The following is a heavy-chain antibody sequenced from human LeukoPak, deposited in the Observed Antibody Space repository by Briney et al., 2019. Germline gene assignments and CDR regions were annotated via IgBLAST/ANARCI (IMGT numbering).Heavy chain of an antibody. Sequence: GGSLRLSCAASGLTFSSYDMNWVRQAPGKGLEWVSYINSDSIYIFYADSVKGRFTISRDYAKNSLYLQMNSLTAEDTAVYYCARGSREHGLDSWGQGTLVTVSS. J-gene: IGHJ4*02. CDR3: ARGSREHGLDS. CDR1: GLTFSSYD. CDR2: INSDSIYI. D-gene: IGHD1-26*01. V-gene: IGHV3-21*01.